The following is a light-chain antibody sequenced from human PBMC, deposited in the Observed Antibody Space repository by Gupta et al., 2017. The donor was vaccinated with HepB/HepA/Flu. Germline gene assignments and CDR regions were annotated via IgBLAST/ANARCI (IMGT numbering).Light chain of an antibody. CDR3: HQRSTLWT. V-gene: IGKV3-11*01. J-gene: IGKJ1*01. CDR2: DAS. Sequence: EIVLTQSPATLSVSPGERATLSCRDSQSVSSYLAWYQQKPGQAPRLIIYDASNRAIGITARFSGCGEPKDFTLTSRGREDEGCEVYYEHQRSTLWTFGQGTKVESK. CDR1: QSVSSY.